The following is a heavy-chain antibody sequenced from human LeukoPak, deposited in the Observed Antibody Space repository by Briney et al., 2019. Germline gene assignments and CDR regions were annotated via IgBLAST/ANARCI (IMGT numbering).Heavy chain of an antibody. CDR2: ISAYNGNT. V-gene: IGHV1-18*01. CDR1: GYTFTSYG. CDR3: ARDSIYCTNGVCHDPFDY. Sequence: ASVKVSCKASGYTFTSYGISWVRQAPGQGLEWMGWISAYNGNTNYAQKLQGRVTMTTDTSTSTAYMELRSLRSDGTAVYYCARDSIYCTNGVCHDPFDYWGQGTLVTVSS. J-gene: IGHJ4*02. D-gene: IGHD2-8*01.